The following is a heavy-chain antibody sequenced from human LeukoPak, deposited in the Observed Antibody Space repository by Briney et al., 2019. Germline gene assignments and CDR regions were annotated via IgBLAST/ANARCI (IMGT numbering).Heavy chain of an antibody. J-gene: IGHJ4*02. Sequence: SVKVSCKASGGTFSSYAISWVRQAPGQGLEWMGGIIPIFGTANYAQKFQGRVTITADESTSTACMELSSLRSEDTAVYYCAIEKQWLAPFDYWGQGTLVPSPQ. CDR3: AIEKQWLAPFDY. D-gene: IGHD6-19*01. CDR1: GGTFSSYA. V-gene: IGHV1-69*13. CDR2: IIPIFGTA.